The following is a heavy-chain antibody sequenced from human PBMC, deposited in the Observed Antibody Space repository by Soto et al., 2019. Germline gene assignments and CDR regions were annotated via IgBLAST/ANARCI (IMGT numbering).Heavy chain of an antibody. J-gene: IGHJ4*02. V-gene: IGHV5-51*01. CDR1: GYSFNTYW. Sequence: PGESLKISCMGSGYSFNTYWIGWVRQMPGKGLEWMGIIYPGDFDTTYSPSFQGHVTMSVDKSINTAYLQWSSLETSDTAMYFCARLLGYSYGHQELSDSWGQGTPVTVSS. CDR3: ARLLGYSYGHQELSDS. D-gene: IGHD5-18*01. CDR2: IYPGDFDT.